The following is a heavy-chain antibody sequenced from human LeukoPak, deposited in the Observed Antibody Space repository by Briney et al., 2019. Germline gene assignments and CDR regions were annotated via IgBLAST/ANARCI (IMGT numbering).Heavy chain of an antibody. CDR1: GFTFSNAW. D-gene: IGHD3-22*01. Sequence: GGSLRLSCAASGFTFSNAWMSWVRQAPGRGLEWVGRIKSKTDGGTTDYAAPVKGRFTITRDDSKNTLYLQMNGLKTEDTAVYYCTTRYYYDSSGAKFDPWGQGTLVTVSS. CDR3: TTRYYYDSSGAKFDP. J-gene: IGHJ5*02. V-gene: IGHV3-15*01. CDR2: IKSKTDGGTT.